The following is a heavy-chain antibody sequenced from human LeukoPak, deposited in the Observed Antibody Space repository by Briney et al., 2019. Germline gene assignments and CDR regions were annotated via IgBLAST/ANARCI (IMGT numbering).Heavy chain of an antibody. CDR3: AKRATVRGDYFDY. V-gene: IGHV3-30*02. CDR1: GFIFGSYG. Sequence: PGGSLRLSCAASGFIFGSYGMHWVRQAPGKGLEWVTFIRSDGSNKYYADSVKGRFTISRDNSKNTLYLQMNTLIADDTAVYYCAKRATVRGDYFDYWGQGTLVTVSS. D-gene: IGHD1-26*01. J-gene: IGHJ4*02. CDR2: IRSDGSNK.